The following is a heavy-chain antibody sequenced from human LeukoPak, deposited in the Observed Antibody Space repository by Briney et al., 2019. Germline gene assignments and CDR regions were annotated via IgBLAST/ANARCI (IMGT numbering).Heavy chain of an antibody. J-gene: IGHJ4*02. D-gene: IGHD2-15*01. Sequence: GGSLRLSCATSRFTFSSYSMNWVRQAPGKGLEWVSSISSSSSSIYYADSVKGRFTISRDNAKSPLYLQMNSLRVEDTTVYYCARERCSGGSCYSGLDYWGRGTLVTVSS. CDR1: RFTFSSYS. CDR2: ISSSSSSI. CDR3: ARERCSGGSCYSGLDY. V-gene: IGHV3-21*01.